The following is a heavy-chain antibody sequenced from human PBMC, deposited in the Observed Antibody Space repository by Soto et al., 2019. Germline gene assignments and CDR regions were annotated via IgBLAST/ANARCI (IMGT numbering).Heavy chain of an antibody. V-gene: IGHV3-23*01. CDR2: ISGSGGST. D-gene: IGHD3-3*01. CDR3: AKVGFYDFWSGYPLKHYGMDV. Sequence: EVQLLESGGGLVQPGGSLRLSCAASGFTFSSYAMSWVRQAPGKGLEWVSAISGSGGSTYYADSVKGRFTISRDNSKNTLYLQMNSLSAEDTAVYYCAKVGFYDFWSGYPLKHYGMDVWGQGTTVTVSS. J-gene: IGHJ6*02. CDR1: GFTFSSYA.